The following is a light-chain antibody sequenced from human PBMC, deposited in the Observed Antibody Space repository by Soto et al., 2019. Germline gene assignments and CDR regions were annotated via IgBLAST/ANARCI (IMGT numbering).Light chain of an antibody. CDR3: QSYDSSLTGNYV. CDR2: GNS. V-gene: IGLV1-40*01. J-gene: IGLJ1*01. Sequence: QSVLTQPPSVSGAPGLRVTISCTGSSSNIGAGYDVHWYQQLPRTAPKLLIYGNSNRPAGVPDRFSGSKSGTSGSLAITGLRAEDEADYYCQSYDSSLTGNYVFGTGTKVTVL. CDR1: SSNIGAGYD.